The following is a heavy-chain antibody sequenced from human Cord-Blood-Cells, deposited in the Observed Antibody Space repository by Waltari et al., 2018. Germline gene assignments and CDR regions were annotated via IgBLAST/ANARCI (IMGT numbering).Heavy chain of an antibody. CDR2: IWYDGSNK. Sequence: QVQLVESGGGVVQPGRSLRLSCAASGFTVSSYGLHWVRRAPGKGLEWVAVIWYDGSNKYYADSVKGRFTISRDNSKNTLYLQMNSLRAEDTAVYYCARGSTVVVVAATYFDYWGQGTLVTVSS. V-gene: IGHV3-33*01. D-gene: IGHD2-15*01. J-gene: IGHJ4*02. CDR1: GFTVSSYG. CDR3: ARGSTVVVVAATYFDY.